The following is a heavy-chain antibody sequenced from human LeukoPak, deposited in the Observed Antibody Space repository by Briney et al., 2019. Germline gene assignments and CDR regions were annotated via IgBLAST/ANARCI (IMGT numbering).Heavy chain of an antibody. D-gene: IGHD2-15*01. CDR1: GYTFTGYY. CDR2: INPNSGGT. Sequence: GASVKVSYKASGYTFTGYYMHWVRQAPGQGLEWMGWINPNSGGTNYAQKFQGRVTMTRDTSISTAYMELSRLRSDDTAVYYCAIGYCSGGSCYPHDYWGQGTLVTVSS. V-gene: IGHV1-2*02. CDR3: AIGYCSGGSCYPHDY. J-gene: IGHJ4*02.